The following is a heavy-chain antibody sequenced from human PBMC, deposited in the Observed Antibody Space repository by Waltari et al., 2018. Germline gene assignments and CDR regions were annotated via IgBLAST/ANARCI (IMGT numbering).Heavy chain of an antibody. CDR3: ARQDAMPDY. CDR1: GCPISSSNW. Sequence: QVQLQESGPGLVKPSGTLSLTCAVSGCPISSSNWWSWVRQPPGKGLGWIGSSYHSGSTYYNPSLKSRVTISVDTSKNQFSLKLSSVTAADTAVYYCARQDAMPDYWGQGTLVTVSS. J-gene: IGHJ4*02. CDR2: SYHSGST. D-gene: IGHD2-2*01. V-gene: IGHV4-4*02.